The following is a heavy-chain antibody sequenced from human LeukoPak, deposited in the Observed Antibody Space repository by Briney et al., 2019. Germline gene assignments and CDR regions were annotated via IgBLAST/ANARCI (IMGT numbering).Heavy chain of an antibody. V-gene: IGHV3-23*01. J-gene: IGHJ6*02. CDR3: AKDQEKYYYGSGSYHPSYYYYYGMDV. CDR1: GFTFSSYA. D-gene: IGHD3-10*01. Sequence: GGSLRLSCAASGFTFSSYAMSWVRQAPGKGLEWVSAISGSGGSTYYADSVKGRFTISRDISKNTLYLQMNSLRAEDTAVYYCAKDQEKYYYGSGSYHPSYYYYYGMDVWGQGTTVTVSS. CDR2: ISGSGGST.